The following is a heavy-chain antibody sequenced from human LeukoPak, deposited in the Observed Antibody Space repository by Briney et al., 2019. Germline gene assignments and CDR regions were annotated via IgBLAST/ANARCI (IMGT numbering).Heavy chain of an antibody. CDR2: IYSGGST. CDR3: ARVLSRGYSGYDLWNYYYYYMDV. D-gene: IGHD5-12*01. CDR1: GFTVSSNY. J-gene: IGHJ6*03. V-gene: IGHV3-53*01. Sequence: GGSLRLSCAASGFTVSSNYMSWVRQAPGKGLEWVSVIYSGGSTYYADSVKGRFTISRDNSKNTLYLQMNSLRAEDTAVYYCARVLSRGYSGYDLWNYYYYYMDVWGKGTSVTVSS.